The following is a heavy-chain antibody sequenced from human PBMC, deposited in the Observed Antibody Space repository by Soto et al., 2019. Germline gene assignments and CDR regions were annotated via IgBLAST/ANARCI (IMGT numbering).Heavy chain of an antibody. J-gene: IGHJ4*02. D-gene: IGHD3-22*01. CDR2: ISGSGGST. CDR3: AKVSAYDSSGYYPHFDY. Sequence: GSLRLSCAASGFTFSSYAMSWVRQAPGKGLEWVSAISGSGGSTYYADSVKGRFTISRDNSKNTLYLQMNSLRAEDTAVYYCAKVSAYDSSGYYPHFDYWGQGTLVTVSS. V-gene: IGHV3-23*01. CDR1: GFTFSSYA.